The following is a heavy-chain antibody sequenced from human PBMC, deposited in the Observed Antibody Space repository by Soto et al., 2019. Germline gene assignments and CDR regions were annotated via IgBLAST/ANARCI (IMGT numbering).Heavy chain of an antibody. CDR3: AKEAYYYDSSGYYDY. V-gene: IGHV3-9*01. CDR2: ISWNSGSI. Sequence: GGSLRLSCAASGFTFDDYAMHWVRQAPGKGLEWVSGISWNSGSIGYADSVKGRFTISRDNAKNSLYLQMNSLRAEDTALYYCAKEAYYYDSSGYYDYWGQGTLVTVSS. D-gene: IGHD3-22*01. CDR1: GFTFDDYA. J-gene: IGHJ4*02.